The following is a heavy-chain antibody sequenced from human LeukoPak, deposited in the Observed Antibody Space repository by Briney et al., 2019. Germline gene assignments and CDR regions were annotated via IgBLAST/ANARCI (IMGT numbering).Heavy chain of an antibody. CDR1: GGSISSRNW. Sequence: SETLSLTCAVSGGSISSRNWWSWIRQPPGKGLEWIGEINHSGSTNYNPSLKSRVTISVDTSKNQFSLKLSSVTAADTPVYYCARGDFAVTWYRVTYYFDYWGQGTLVTVSS. V-gene: IGHV4-4*02. J-gene: IGHJ4*02. D-gene: IGHD3-3*01. CDR2: INHSGST. CDR3: ARGDFAVTWYRVTYYFDY.